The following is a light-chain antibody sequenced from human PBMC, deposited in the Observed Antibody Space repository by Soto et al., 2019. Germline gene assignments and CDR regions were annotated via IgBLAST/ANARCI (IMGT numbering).Light chain of an antibody. J-gene: IGLJ1*01. Sequence: QSVLTQPASVSGSLGQSITISCTGTTSDVGGYNYVSWYQQHPGKAPILMIYEVTNRPSGVSNRFSGSKSGNTASLTISGLQVEDEAEYFCGSQKGSITDVFGTGTKLTVL. V-gene: IGLV2-14*01. CDR2: EVT. CDR1: TSDVGGYNY. CDR3: GSQKGSITDV.